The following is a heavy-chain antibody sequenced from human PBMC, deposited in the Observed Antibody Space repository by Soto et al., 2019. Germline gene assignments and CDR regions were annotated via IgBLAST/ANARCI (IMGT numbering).Heavy chain of an antibody. J-gene: IGHJ6*02. V-gene: IGHV4-61*03. CDR1: GSTFSGGDYH. CDR3: AKTVQKDGGLLSNYNYGVDL. D-gene: IGHD2-8*02. Sequence: WETLSLTCTVSGSTFSGGDYHWSWIRQPPGKGLEGIAYIDDSGRANYNPSLKSRFTISVDTSNNRFYLQMNSVTAADTAVYYCAKTVQKDGGLLSNYNYGVDLWGQGTRVTVSS. CDR2: IDDSGRA.